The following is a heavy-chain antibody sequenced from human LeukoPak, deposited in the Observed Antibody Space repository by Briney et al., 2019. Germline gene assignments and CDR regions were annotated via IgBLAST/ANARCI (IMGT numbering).Heavy chain of an antibody. CDR2: IIPIFGTA. J-gene: IGHJ5*02. D-gene: IGHD3-9*01. V-gene: IGHV1-69*01. Sequence: SVKVSCKASGGTFSSYAISWVRKAPGQGLEWMGGIIPIFGTANYAQKFQGRVTITADESTSTAYMELSSLRSEDTAVYYCARAVLRYFDWLHPNWFDPWGQGTLVTVSS. CDR1: GGTFSSYA. CDR3: ARAVLRYFDWLHPNWFDP.